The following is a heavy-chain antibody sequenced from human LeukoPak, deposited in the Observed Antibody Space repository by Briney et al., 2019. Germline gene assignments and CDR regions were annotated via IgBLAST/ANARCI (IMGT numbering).Heavy chain of an antibody. J-gene: IGHJ3*02. V-gene: IGHV3-48*01. CDR2: ISSSNSTI. CDR3: ARASWPDAFDI. Sequence: GGSLRLSCAASGFTFSSYSMNWVRQAPGKGLEWVSYISSSNSTIYYADSVKGRFTISRDNSKNTLYLQMNSLRAEDTAVYYCARASWPDAFDIWGQGTMVTVSS. CDR1: GFTFSSYS.